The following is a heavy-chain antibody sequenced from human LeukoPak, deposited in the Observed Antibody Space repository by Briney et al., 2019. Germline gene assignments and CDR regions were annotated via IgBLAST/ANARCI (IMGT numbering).Heavy chain of an antibody. D-gene: IGHD3-22*01. CDR1: GFTFSSYW. J-gene: IGHJ4*02. Sequence: GGSLRLSCTASGFTFSSYWMSWVRQAPGKGLEWVSGISGSGDNTYYADSVKGRFTISKDNSKNTLYVQVNSLGTEDTAAYYCAKGSYYDSSGSFYFDYWGQGTLVTVSS. V-gene: IGHV3-23*01. CDR3: AKGSYYDSSGSFYFDY. CDR2: ISGSGDNT.